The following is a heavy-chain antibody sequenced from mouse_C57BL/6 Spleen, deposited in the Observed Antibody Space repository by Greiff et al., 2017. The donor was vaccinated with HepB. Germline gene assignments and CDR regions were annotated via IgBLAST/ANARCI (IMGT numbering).Heavy chain of an antibody. CDR3: ARWDDGPTGYFDV. Sequence: EVQLQQSGPELVKPGASVKISCKASGYSFTGYYMNWVKQSPEKSLEWIGEINPSTGGTTYNQKFKAKATLTVDKSSSTAYMQLKSLTSEDSAVYYCARWDDGPTGYFDVWGTGTTVTVSS. CDR2: INPSTGGT. J-gene: IGHJ1*03. CDR1: GYSFTGYY. V-gene: IGHV1-42*01. D-gene: IGHD2-3*01.